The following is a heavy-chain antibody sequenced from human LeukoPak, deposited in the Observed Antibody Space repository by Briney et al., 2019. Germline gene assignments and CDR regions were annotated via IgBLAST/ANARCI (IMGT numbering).Heavy chain of an antibody. CDR1: GFTFEDHA. CDR3: HYYDSSGYYGNFGY. Sequence: PGGSLRLSCAASGFTFEDHAMSWVRQAPGKGLEWVSAISGSGGSTYYADSVKGRFTISRDNSKNTLYLQMNSLRAEDTAVYYCHYYDSSGYYGNFGYWGQGTLVTVSS. CDR2: ISGSGGST. J-gene: IGHJ4*02. D-gene: IGHD3-22*01. V-gene: IGHV3-23*01.